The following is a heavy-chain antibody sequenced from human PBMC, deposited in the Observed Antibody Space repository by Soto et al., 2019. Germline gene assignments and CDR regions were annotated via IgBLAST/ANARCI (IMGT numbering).Heavy chain of an antibody. CDR1: GGSISSGGYY. Sequence: QVQLQESGPGLVKPSQTLSLTCTVSGGSISSGGYYWSWIRQHPGKGLEWIGYIYYSGSTYYNPSLKCRVTISVDTSKNQFSLKLSSVTAADTAVYYCARDYQLVRSAGFDYWGQGTLFIVSS. J-gene: IGHJ4*02. CDR2: IYYSGST. V-gene: IGHV4-31*03. CDR3: ARDYQLVRSAGFDY. D-gene: IGHD2-2*01.